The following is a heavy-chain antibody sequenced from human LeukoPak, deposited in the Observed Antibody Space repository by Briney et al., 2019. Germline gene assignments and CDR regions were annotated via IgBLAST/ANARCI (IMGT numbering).Heavy chain of an antibody. CDR1: GYTFTTYY. CDR3: ARVRIVGAREYYFDY. CDR2: INPSGGST. J-gene: IGHJ4*02. D-gene: IGHD1-26*01. V-gene: IGHV1-46*01. Sequence: ASVKVSCKASGYTFTTYYMHWVRQAPGQGLEWMGIINPSGGSTSYAQKFQGRVTMTRDTSTSTVYMELSSLRSEDTAVYYCARVRIVGAREYYFDYWGQGTLVTVSS.